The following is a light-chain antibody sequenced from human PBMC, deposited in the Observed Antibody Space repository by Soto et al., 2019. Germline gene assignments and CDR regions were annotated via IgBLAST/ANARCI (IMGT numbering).Light chain of an antibody. CDR1: QSVGTS. V-gene: IGKV3-15*01. CDR2: GAS. CDR3: QQYYNWPPFT. Sequence: EIVMAQSPATLSVSPGQRVTLSCRASQSVGTSIAWYQQKPGQAPRLLIYGASTRATGVPARFSGSVSGTAFTLTISSLQSEDFANYYCQQYYNWPPFTFGQGTKLEIK. J-gene: IGKJ2*01.